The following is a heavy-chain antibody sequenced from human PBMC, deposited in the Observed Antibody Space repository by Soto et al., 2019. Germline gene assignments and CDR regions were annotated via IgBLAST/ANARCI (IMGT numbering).Heavy chain of an antibody. CDR1: GYTFTGYY. J-gene: IGHJ4*02. V-gene: IGHV1-2*02. Sequence: QVQLVQSGAEVKKPGASVKVSCKASGYTFTGYYMHWVRQAPGQGLEWMGWINPNSGGTNYAQKFQGRVTMTRDTSISTAYMELSRLRSDDTAVYYCARGITGTTWSDYFDYWGQGTLVTVSS. D-gene: IGHD1-7*01. CDR3: ARGITGTTWSDYFDY. CDR2: INPNSGGT.